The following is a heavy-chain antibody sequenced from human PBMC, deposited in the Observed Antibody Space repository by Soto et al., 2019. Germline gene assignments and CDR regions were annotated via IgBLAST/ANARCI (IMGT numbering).Heavy chain of an antibody. D-gene: IGHD3-10*01. CDR2: INDSGDI. CDR3: ARGLILWFGELSRRGGYYYCMDV. Sequence: QVQLQQWGAGLLKPSETLSLTCAVYGGSFSGYQWSWIRQTPGKGLEWIGGINDSGDINYNPSLKSRVTLLVDSPKMQISLRLSSVTAADTAVYYGARGLILWFGELSRRGGYYYCMDVWGKGTTVTVSS. J-gene: IGHJ6*03. V-gene: IGHV4-34*01. CDR1: GGSFSGYQ.